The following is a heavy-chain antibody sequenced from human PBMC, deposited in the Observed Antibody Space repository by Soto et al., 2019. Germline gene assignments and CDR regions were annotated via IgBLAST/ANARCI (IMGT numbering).Heavy chain of an antibody. J-gene: IGHJ4*02. CDR1: GGSINNSSFY. CDR2: IYYSGSA. D-gene: IGHD3-10*01. V-gene: IGHV4-39*01. CDR3: ARRHLVRGIIPYYFDS. Sequence: QLQLQESGPGLVKPSETLSLTCTVSGGSINNSSFYWVWVRQPPGKRLEWIVSIYYSGSAYYNPSLNSRLTISVDTSKNQFYLNLSYVTAADTAVYFCARRHLVRGIIPYYFDSWGQGTLVTVSS.